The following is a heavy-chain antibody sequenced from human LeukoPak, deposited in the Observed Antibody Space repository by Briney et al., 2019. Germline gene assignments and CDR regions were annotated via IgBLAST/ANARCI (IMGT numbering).Heavy chain of an antibody. CDR3: AHREYCSGGSCYPD. V-gene: IGHV2-5*02. J-gene: IGHJ4*02. CDR1: GFSLSSSGVG. Sequence: SGPTLVKPTQTLTLTCTFSGFSLSSSGVGVGWIRQPPGKALEWLALIYWDDDKRYSPPLKSRLTITKDTSKNQVVLTMTNVDPVDTATYYCAHREYCSGGSCYPDWGQGTLVTVSS. CDR2: IYWDDDK. D-gene: IGHD2-15*01.